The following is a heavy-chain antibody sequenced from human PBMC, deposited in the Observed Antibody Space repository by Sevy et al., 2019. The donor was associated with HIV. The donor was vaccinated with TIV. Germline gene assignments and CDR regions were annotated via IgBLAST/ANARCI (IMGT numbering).Heavy chain of an antibody. CDR2: IRYDGSDK. J-gene: IGHJ4*02. V-gene: IGHV3-30*02. CDR3: AKDLAGPGRRYFDY. CDR1: GFTFSSFG. D-gene: IGHD6-13*01. Sequence: GGSLRLSCTASGFTFSSFGMHWVRQVPGKGLEWVTFIRYDGSDKYYAASVKGRFTISRDDSKNTLYLQMDSLRAEDTAIYYCAKDLAGPGRRYFDYWGQGTLVTVSS.